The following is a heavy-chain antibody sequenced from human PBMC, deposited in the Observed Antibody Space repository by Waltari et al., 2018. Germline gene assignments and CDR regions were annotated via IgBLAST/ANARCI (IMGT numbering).Heavy chain of an antibody. V-gene: IGHV1-46*01. Sequence: QVQLVQSGAEVKKPGASVKVSCQASGYTFTNYFMHWVRQAPGQGLEWMGIINPTDGSTTYRKKFQDRVTMTRDTSTSTFYMELSSLRSDDTAVYYCARDHDVGSGTYSHNWFDPWGQGTLVTVSS. CDR3: ARDHDVGSGTYSHNWFDP. CDR2: INPTDGST. CDR1: GYTFTNYF. D-gene: IGHD3-10*01. J-gene: IGHJ5*02.